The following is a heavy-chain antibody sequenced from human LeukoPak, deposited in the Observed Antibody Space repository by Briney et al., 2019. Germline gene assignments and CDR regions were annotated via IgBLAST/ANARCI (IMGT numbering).Heavy chain of an antibody. J-gene: IGHJ6*03. V-gene: IGHV4-4*07. CDR2: IYTSGST. Sequence: SETLSLTCTVSGGSISSYYWSWIRQPAGKGLEWIGRIYTSGSTNYNPSLKSRVTMSVDTSKNQFSLMLSSVTAADTAVYYCARAGYDAQEHYYYMDVWGKGTTVTVSS. CDR3: ARAGYDAQEHYYYMDV. D-gene: IGHD3-3*01. CDR1: GGSISSYY.